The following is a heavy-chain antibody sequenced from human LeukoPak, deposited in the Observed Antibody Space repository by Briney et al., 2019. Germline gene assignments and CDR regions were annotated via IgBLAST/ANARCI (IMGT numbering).Heavy chain of an antibody. Sequence: GGSLRLSCAASGFTFSSYEMNWVRQAPGKGLEWVSYISSSGSTIYYADSVKGRFTISRDNAKNSLYLLMNSLRAEDTAVYYCVRFSSSWLLDYWGQGTLVTVSS. CDR1: GFTFSSYE. CDR3: VRFSSSWLLDY. D-gene: IGHD6-13*01. J-gene: IGHJ4*02. V-gene: IGHV3-48*03. CDR2: ISSSGSTI.